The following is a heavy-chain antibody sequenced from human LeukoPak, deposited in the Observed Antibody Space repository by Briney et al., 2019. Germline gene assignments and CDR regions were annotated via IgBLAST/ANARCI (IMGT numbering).Heavy chain of an antibody. D-gene: IGHD6-19*01. CDR3: AREAVAGSFDY. V-gene: IGHV4-59*01. J-gene: IGHJ4*02. Sequence: SETLSLTCTVSGGSISSYYWSWIRQPPGKGLEWIGYTYYSGSTNYNPSLKSRVTISVDTSKNQFSLKLSSVTAADTAVYYCAREAVAGSFDYWGQGTLVTVSS. CDR1: GGSISSYY. CDR2: TYYSGST.